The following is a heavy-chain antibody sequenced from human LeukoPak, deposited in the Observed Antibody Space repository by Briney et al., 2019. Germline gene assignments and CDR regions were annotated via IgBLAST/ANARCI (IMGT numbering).Heavy chain of an antibody. V-gene: IGHV3-30*02. CDR3: AKDARPVSYNWFDP. D-gene: IGHD6-6*01. J-gene: IGHJ5*02. Sequence: GGSLRLSCAASGFTFSSYAMSWVRQAPGKGLEWVAFIRYDGSNKYYADSVKGRFTISRDNSKNTLYLQMNSLRAEDTAVYYCAKDARPVSYNWFDPWGQGTLVTVSS. CDR1: GFTFSSYA. CDR2: IRYDGSNK.